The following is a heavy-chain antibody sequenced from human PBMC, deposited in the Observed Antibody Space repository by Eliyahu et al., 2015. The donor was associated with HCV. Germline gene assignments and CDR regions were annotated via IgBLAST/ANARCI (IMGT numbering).Heavy chain of an antibody. CDR3: AREEHRSEYPGFYYDMDV. V-gene: IGHV1-69*01. Sequence: QVQLVQSGAEVKKPGSSVKVSCKASGGTFRSHSISWVRQATGQGXEWMGGIVPMFGTPSYAQRFKARVTITADESTSTAYMELSSLTSEDTAVYYCAREEHRSEYPGFYYDMDVWGQGTTVTVSS. D-gene: IGHD2-21*01. CDR1: GGTFRSHS. CDR2: IVPMFGTP. J-gene: IGHJ6*02.